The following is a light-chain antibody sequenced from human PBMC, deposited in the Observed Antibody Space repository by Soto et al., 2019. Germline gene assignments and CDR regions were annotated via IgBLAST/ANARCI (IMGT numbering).Light chain of an antibody. CDR3: QQYGSSPPIT. V-gene: IGKV3-20*01. J-gene: IGKJ5*01. CDR1: QSVGTY. CDR2: GAS. Sequence: EIVLTQSPATLSLSPGDRATLSCRASQSVGTYLAWYQQKPGQAPRLLIYGASSRATGIPDRFSGSGSGTDFTLTISRLEPEDFAVYYCQQYGSSPPITFGQGTRLEIK.